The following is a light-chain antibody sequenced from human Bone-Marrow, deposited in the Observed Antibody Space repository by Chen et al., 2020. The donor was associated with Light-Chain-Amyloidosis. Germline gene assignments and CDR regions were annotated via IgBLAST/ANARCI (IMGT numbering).Light chain of an antibody. CDR1: DLPTKY. Sequence: SYELTQPPSVSVSPGPTARFTCSGDDLPTKYAYWYQQKPGQAPVLVIHRDTERPSGISERFSGSSSGTTATLTISGVQAEDEADYHCQSADSSGTYEVRFGGGTKLTVL. J-gene: IGLJ2*01. CDR3: QSADSSGTYEVR. V-gene: IGLV3-25*03. CDR2: RDT.